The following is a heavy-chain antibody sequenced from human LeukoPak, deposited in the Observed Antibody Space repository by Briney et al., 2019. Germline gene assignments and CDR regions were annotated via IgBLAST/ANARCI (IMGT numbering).Heavy chain of an antibody. V-gene: IGHV3-23*01. J-gene: IGHJ4*02. D-gene: IGHD6-19*01. CDR3: AQGYLSGWYPH. CDR1: GFSVSSSG. CDR2: ISVDGETA. Sequence: GGSLRLSCTVSGFSVSSSGMSWVRQAPGKGLELISAISVDGETALYADSVKGRSIISRDNSKNTLYLQMNSLRAEDTAVYYCAQGYLSGWYPHWGQGSLVSVSS.